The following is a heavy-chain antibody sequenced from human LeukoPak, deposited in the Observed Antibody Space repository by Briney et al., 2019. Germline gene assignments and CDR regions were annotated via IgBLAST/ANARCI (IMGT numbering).Heavy chain of an antibody. V-gene: IGHV4-59*01. CDR2: IYYSGST. J-gene: IGHJ4*02. D-gene: IGHD3-3*01. CDR3: ASRSSIWSGYQDTLYYFDS. Sequence: KTSETLSLTCTVSGGSISSYYRSWIRQPPGKRLEWIGHIYYSGSTNYNPSLKSRVTISVDTSKNQFSLKLSSVTAADTAVYYCASRSSIWSGYQDTLYYFDSWGQGTLVTVSS. CDR1: GGSISSYY.